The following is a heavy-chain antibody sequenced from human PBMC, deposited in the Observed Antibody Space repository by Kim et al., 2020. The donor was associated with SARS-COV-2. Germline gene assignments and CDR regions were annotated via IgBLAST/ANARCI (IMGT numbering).Heavy chain of an antibody. Sequence: SETLSLTCTVSGGSISSYYWSWIRQPPGKGLEWIGYIYYSGSTNYNPSLKSRVTISVDTSKNQFSLKLSSVTAADTAVYYCARYNYDFWSGLYYYYGMDVWGQGTTVTVSS. CDR3: ARYNYDFWSGLYYYYGMDV. J-gene: IGHJ6*02. CDR2: IYYSGST. CDR1: GGSISSYY. D-gene: IGHD3-3*01. V-gene: IGHV4-59*08.